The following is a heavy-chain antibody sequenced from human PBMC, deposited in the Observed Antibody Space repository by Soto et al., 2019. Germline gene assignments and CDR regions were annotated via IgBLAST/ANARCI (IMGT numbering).Heavy chain of an antibody. CDR1: GITFSNYW. J-gene: IGHJ3*02. V-gene: IGHV3-74*01. Sequence: GGSLRLSCAASGITFSNYWMEWVRQAPGKGLVWVSRIHSDGITTYYGDSVKGRFTISRDNAENSLYLQMNSLGAEDTALYYCVRDQLYYYDIFGRPLNGFDIWGQGTMVTVSS. CDR2: IHSDGITT. D-gene: IGHD3-22*01. CDR3: VRDQLYYYDIFGRPLNGFDI.